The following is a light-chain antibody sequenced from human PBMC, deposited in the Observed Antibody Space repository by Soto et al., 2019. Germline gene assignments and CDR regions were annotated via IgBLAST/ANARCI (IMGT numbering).Light chain of an antibody. J-gene: IGKJ3*01. CDR3: QQYESLFT. CDR1: QDIRKY. CDR2: DAS. V-gene: IGKV1-33*01. Sequence: DIQMTQSPSSLSASVGDRVTITCQASQDIRKYLNWYQQKPGKAPKLLIYDASTLETGVPPRFSGSGSGTDFSLTINRLQPEDFATYYCQQYESLFTFGRGTKVDNK.